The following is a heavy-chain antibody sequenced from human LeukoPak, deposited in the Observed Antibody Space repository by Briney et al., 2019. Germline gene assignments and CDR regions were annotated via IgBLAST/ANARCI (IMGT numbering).Heavy chain of an antibody. CDR2: IYTSGST. CDR1: GVSISSGSYY. D-gene: IGHD3-3*01. V-gene: IGHV4-61*02. Sequence: PSETLSLTCTVSGVSISSGSYYWSWLRQPAGKGLEWIGRIYTSGSTNYNPSLKSRVTISVDTSKVQFSLTLSPVTAADTAVYYCARGLASGYPPVPFDSWGQGTLVTVSS. J-gene: IGHJ4*02. CDR3: ARGLASGYPPVPFDS.